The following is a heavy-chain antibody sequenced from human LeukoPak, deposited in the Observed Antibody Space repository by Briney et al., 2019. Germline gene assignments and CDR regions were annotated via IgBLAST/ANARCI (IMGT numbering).Heavy chain of an antibody. CDR2: IYSDGTT. V-gene: IGHV3-66*01. CDR3: ARGYSDAFDI. J-gene: IGHJ3*02. D-gene: IGHD2-15*01. CDR1: GFTVRSNY. Sequence: GGSLRLSCAVSGFTVRSNYMNWVRQAPGKGLEWVSVIYSDGTTYYADSVKGRFTISRDNAKNSLYLQMNSLRAEDTAVYYCARGYSDAFDIWGQGTMVTVSS.